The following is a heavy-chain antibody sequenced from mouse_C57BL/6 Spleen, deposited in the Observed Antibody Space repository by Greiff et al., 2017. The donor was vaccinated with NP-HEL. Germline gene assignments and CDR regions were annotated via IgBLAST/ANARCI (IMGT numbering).Heavy chain of an antibody. Sequence: EVRLVESGGGLVKPGGSLKLSCAASGFTFSSYAMSWVRQTPEKRLEWVATISDGGSYTYYPDNVKGRFTISRDNAKNNLYLQMSHLKSEDTAMYYCAREGYYGGSDYWGQDTTLTVSS. J-gene: IGHJ2*01. CDR1: GFTFSSYA. CDR3: AREGYYGGSDY. D-gene: IGHD1-1*01. V-gene: IGHV5-4*01. CDR2: ISDGGSYT.